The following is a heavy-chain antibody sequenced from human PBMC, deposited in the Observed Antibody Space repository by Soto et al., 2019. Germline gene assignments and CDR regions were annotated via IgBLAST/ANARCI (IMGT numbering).Heavy chain of an antibody. CDR2: ISSSSSYT. CDR1: GFTFSDYY. D-gene: IGHD3-9*01. J-gene: IGHJ6*02. V-gene: IGHV3-11*05. Sequence: QVQLVESGGGLVKPGGSLRLSCAASGFTFSDYYMSWIRQAPGKGLEWVSYISSSSSYTNYADSVKGRFTISRDNAKNSLYLQMNSLRGEDTAVYDWARDELRYCDWLRTVSGRDVWGQGTTVTVSS. CDR3: ARDELRYCDWLRTVSGRDV.